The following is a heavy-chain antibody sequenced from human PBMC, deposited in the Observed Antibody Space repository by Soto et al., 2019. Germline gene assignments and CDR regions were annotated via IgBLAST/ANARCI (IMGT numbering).Heavy chain of an antibody. D-gene: IGHD5-12*01. CDR3: AKGDNLGPKTGYAFDP. V-gene: IGHV6-1*01. Sequence: SQTLSLTCAISGDSVSSNTASWNWIRQSPSRGLEWLGRTYFRSKWCNDYAVSVKSRIIINPDTSNNQFSLQLNSVTPEDTAVYFCAKGDNLGPKTGYAFDPWGQGIMATVSS. CDR1: GDSVSSNTAS. CDR2: TYFRSKWCN. J-gene: IGHJ5*02.